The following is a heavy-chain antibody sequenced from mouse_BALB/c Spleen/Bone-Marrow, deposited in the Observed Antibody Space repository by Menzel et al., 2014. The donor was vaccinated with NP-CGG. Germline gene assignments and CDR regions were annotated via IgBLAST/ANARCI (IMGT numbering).Heavy chain of an antibody. J-gene: IGHJ3*01. D-gene: IGHD2-4*01. V-gene: IGHV5-9-2*01. CDR1: GFSFSNYG. CDR2: ISGDGRYT. Sequence: EVKLVESGGGLVKSGGSLKLSCAASGFSFSNYGMSWLRQTPEKRLEWVATISGDGRYTFYSDSVKGRFTISRDNAKNNLYLQLSGLRSVNTALYYCARHAYYDQTEVSFVFWGQGTLVTVSA. CDR3: ARHAYYDQTEVSFVF.